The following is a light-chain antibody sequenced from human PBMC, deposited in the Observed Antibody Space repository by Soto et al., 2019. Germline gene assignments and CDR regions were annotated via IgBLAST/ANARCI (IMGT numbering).Light chain of an antibody. J-gene: IGKJ3*01. CDR1: QSVSSSY. CDR3: QQYGS. CDR2: GAS. V-gene: IGKV3-20*01. Sequence: EIVLTQSPGTLSLSPGERATLSCRASQSVSSSYLAWYQQKPGQAPRLLIYGASSRATGTPDRFSGSGSGTDFTLTISRLEPEDFAVYYCQQYGSFGPGTKVDIK.